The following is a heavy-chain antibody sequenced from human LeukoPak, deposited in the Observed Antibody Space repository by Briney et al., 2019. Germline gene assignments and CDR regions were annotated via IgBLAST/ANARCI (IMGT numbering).Heavy chain of an antibody. J-gene: IGHJ5*02. CDR2: ICYSGNT. V-gene: IGHV4-39*01. Sequence: SETLSLTCTVSGGSSNYCWDWIRQPPGKGLEWIASICYSGNTYFSPSLRSRVTISVDRSQNQFSLKLTSVTVADTAVYYCANRRGGLDWLDPWGQGTLVAVSS. CDR1: GGSSNYC. D-gene: IGHD2-15*01. CDR3: ANRRGGLDWLDP.